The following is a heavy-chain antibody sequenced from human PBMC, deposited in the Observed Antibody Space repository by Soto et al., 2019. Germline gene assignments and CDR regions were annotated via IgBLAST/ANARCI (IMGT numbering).Heavy chain of an antibody. J-gene: IGHJ4*02. D-gene: IGHD6-13*01. Sequence: GGSLRLSCAASGFIFSSYSMNWVRQAPGKGLVWVSRINSDGSSTSYADSVKGRFTISRDNAKNTLYLQMNSLRAEDTAVYYCARDHQEGMAPDYWGEGTLVTVSS. CDR3: ARDHQEGMAPDY. V-gene: IGHV3-74*01. CDR2: INSDGSST. CDR1: GFIFSSYS.